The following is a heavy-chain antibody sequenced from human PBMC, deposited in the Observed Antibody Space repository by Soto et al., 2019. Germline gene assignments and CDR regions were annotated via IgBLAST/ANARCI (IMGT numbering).Heavy chain of an antibody. J-gene: IGHJ5*02. V-gene: IGHV3-7*01. CDR3: ARGSGLGWFGP. CDR1: GFTFSNYW. Sequence: GGSLRLSCAASGFTFSNYWMSWVRQAPGKGLEWVANIQEDGSEKNYVDSVKGRFTISRDNTKDSLFLQMNSLRVEDTAVYYCARGSGLGWFGPWGQGTLVTVSS. D-gene: IGHD3-16*01. CDR2: IQEDGSEK.